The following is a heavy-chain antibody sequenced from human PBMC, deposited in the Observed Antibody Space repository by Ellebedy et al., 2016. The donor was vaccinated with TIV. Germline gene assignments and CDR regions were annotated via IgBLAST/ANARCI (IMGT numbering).Heavy chain of an antibody. CDR1: GYTFTDYE. CDR3: ANNLPLTGDFDY. D-gene: IGHD7-27*01. CDR2: MNPNSGNT. V-gene: IGHV1-8*01. J-gene: IGHJ4*02. Sequence: AASVKVSCKASGYTFTDYEINWVRQATGQGLEWLGWMNPNSGNTGYAQKFQGRVTMTRDTSINTAYMELRSLTSEDTAVYYCANNLPLTGDFDYWGQGTLVTVSS.